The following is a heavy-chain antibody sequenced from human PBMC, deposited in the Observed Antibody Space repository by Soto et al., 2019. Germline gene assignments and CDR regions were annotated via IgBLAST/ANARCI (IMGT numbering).Heavy chain of an antibody. V-gene: IGHV3-30-3*01. CDR3: ARGANFGDYGYYGMDV. CDR1: GFTFSSYV. J-gene: IGHJ6*02. CDR2: LSYDGSNK. D-gene: IGHD4-17*01. Sequence: QVQLVESGGGVVQPGRSLRLSCAASGFTFSSYVMHWVRQAPGKGLEWVAVLSYDGSNKYYADSVKGRFTISRDNSKNTLYLQINGLRADDTAVYYCARGANFGDYGYYGMDVWGQGTTVTVSS.